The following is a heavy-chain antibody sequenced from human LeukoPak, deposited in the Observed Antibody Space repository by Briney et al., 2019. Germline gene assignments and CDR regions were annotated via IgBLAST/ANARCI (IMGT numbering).Heavy chain of an antibody. CDR2: IQFDGTGK. J-gene: IGHJ1*01. D-gene: IGHD5-18*01. Sequence: QPGGSLRLSCAASGFPFTNYGMHWVRQAPGKGLEWVAFIQFDGTGKYYADSVKGRFTISRDNSKNTLYLRMNSLRAEDTAVYYCAKIELGIQLWEYFQNWGQGTLVTVSS. CDR3: AKIELGIQLWEYFQN. V-gene: IGHV3-30*02. CDR1: GFPFTNYG.